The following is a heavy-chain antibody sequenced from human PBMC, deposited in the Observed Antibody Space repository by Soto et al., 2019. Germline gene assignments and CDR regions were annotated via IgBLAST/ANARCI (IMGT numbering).Heavy chain of an antibody. CDR3: AKDGTTRITGTLPRGCMDV. CDR1: GFTFSSYG. CDR2: ISYDGSNK. Sequence: GGSLKLSCAASGFTFSSYGMHWVRQAPGKGLEWVAVISYDGSNKYYADSVKGRFTISRDNSKNTLYLQMNSLRAEDTAVYYCAKDGTTRITGTLPRGCMDVWGQGTTVTVSS. J-gene: IGHJ6*02. D-gene: IGHD1-7*01. V-gene: IGHV3-30*18.